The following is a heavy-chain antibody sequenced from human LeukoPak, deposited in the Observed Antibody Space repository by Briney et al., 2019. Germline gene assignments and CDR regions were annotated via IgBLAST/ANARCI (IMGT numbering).Heavy chain of an antibody. Sequence: AGGSLRLSCTASGFTLSSYAMSWVRQAPGKGLEWVSVISGSSGTTYHADSVKGRFTISRDKSKNTLYLQMNSLRAEDTAVYYCAKGIIAVAGTGAFGYWGQGTLVTVSS. CDR1: GFTLSSYA. CDR2: ISGSSGTT. J-gene: IGHJ4*02. CDR3: AKGIIAVAGTGAFGY. V-gene: IGHV3-23*01. D-gene: IGHD6-19*01.